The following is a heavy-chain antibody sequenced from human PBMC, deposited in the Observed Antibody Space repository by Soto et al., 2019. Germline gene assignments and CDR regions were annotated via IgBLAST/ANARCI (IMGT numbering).Heavy chain of an antibody. D-gene: IGHD2-8*01. V-gene: IGHV3-30-3*01. CDR2: ISHDGNNK. Sequence: VQLVESGGGVVQPGRSLRLSCAASGFTFNRHPLHWVRQAPGKGLEWVAVISHDGNNKYYADSVKGRFTISRDNSMNMLYLQMHGLRTEYTAIFYCARASGHIYATLHGPFDHWGQGALVTVSS. J-gene: IGHJ4*02. CDR1: GFTFNRHP. CDR3: ARASGHIYATLHGPFDH.